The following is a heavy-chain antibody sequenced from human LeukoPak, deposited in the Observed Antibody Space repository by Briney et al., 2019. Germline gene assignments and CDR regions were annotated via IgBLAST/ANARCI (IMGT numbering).Heavy chain of an antibody. Sequence: GESLKISCKGSGYSFTSYWICWVRQMPGKGLEWMGIIYPGDSDTRYSPSFQGQVTISADKSISTAYLQWSSLKASDTAMYYCARQPPTYGGWFDPWGQGNLVTVSS. V-gene: IGHV5-51*01. CDR1: GYSFTSYW. CDR3: ARQPPTYGGWFDP. D-gene: IGHD4-23*01. J-gene: IGHJ5*02. CDR2: IYPGDSDT.